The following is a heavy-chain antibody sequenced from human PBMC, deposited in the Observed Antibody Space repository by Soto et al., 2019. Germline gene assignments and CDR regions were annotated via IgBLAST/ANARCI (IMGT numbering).Heavy chain of an antibody. CDR2: IYYSGST. D-gene: IGHD3-22*01. J-gene: IGHJ4*02. CDR1: GASISSGDYY. V-gene: IGHV4-30-4*01. CDR3: ARASYDSSTYYLDY. Sequence: SETLSLTCTVSGASISSGDYYWTWIRQPPGKGLEWIGSIYYSGSTYYNPSLKSRVTISVDTSNNQFSLKLSSVTAADTAVYYCARASYDSSTYYLDYWGQGTLVTISS.